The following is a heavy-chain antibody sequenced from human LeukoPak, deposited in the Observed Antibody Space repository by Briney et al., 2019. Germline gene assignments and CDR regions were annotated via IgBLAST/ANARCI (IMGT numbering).Heavy chain of an antibody. D-gene: IGHD2-2*02. CDR3: ARDRTYQLLYFARYYYYGMDV. CDR1: GFTFSSYA. V-gene: IGHV3-30-3*01. Sequence: GGSLRLSCAASGFTFSSYAMHWVRQAPGKGLEWVAVISYDGSNKYYADSVKGRFTISRDNSKNTLYLQMNSLRAEDTAVYYCARDRTYQLLYFARYYYYGMDVWGQGTTVTVSS. CDR2: ISYDGSNK. J-gene: IGHJ6*02.